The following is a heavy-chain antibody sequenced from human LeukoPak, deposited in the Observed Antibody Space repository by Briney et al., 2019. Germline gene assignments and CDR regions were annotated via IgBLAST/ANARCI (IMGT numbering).Heavy chain of an antibody. D-gene: IGHD1-14*01. Sequence: GGSLRLSCAASGFAVSSNYMSWVRQAPGKGLEWVSVIYSGGSTYYADSVKGRFTISRDNSKNTLYLQMNSLRAEDTAVYYCAKTTSGTFFDYGGQGPLATVSS. CDR2: IYSGGST. CDR1: GFAVSSNY. V-gene: IGHV3-53*01. CDR3: AKTTSGTFFDY. J-gene: IGHJ4*02.